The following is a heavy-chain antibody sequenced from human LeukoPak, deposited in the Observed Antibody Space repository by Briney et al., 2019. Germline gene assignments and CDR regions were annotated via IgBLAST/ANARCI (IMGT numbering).Heavy chain of an antibody. J-gene: IGHJ3*02. CDR3: ATNLITLIVWAFDI. D-gene: IGHD3-22*01. Sequence: GSLKVSCKVSGYTLTELYMQWVRQATGKGLEWMGGFDPEDGETIYAQKLQGRVTMTEDTSTDTAYMELSSLRSEDTAVYYCATNLITLIVWAFDIWGQGTMVTVSS. CDR1: GYTLTELY. CDR2: FDPEDGET. V-gene: IGHV1-24*01.